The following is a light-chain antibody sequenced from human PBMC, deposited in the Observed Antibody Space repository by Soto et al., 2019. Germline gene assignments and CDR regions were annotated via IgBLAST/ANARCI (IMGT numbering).Light chain of an antibody. J-gene: IGKJ3*01. CDR2: GAS. Sequence: EIVMTQSPATLSVSPGERATLSCRASQSVGSNLAWYLQKPGQAPRLLIYGASPRPTGIPARFSGSEYGTEFTLTISSMQSEEFAVYYCKQYSNLPLTFGPGTKVDSK. V-gene: IGKV3-15*01. CDR1: QSVGSN. CDR3: KQYSNLPLT.